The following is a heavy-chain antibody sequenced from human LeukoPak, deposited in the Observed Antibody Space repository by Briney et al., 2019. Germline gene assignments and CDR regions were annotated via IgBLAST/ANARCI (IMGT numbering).Heavy chain of an antibody. CDR3: ARVEVPGNYYYGMDV. CDR1: GYSFTSYW. CDR2: IYPGDSDT. V-gene: IGHV5-51*01. D-gene: IGHD2-2*01. J-gene: IGHJ6*02. Sequence: GESLKISCQGSGYSFTSYWIGWVRQMPGKGLEWMGIIYPGDSDTRYSPSFQGQVTISADKSISTAYLQWSSLKASDTAMYYCARVEVPGNYYYGMDVWGQGTTVTVSS.